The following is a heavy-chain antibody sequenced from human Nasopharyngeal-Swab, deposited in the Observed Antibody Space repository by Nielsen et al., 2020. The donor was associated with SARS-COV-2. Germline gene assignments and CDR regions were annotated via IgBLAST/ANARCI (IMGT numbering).Heavy chain of an antibody. J-gene: IGHJ4*02. V-gene: IGHV3-74*01. Sequence: GGSLRLSCAASGFTFSNYWMYWVRHTPGKGLVGVSLIYNDGATTIYADSVKGRFTISRDNSKNTAYLQMDSLRAEDTALYYCATWIVGHFDHWGQGAQVIVSS. CDR2: IYNDGATT. CDR3: ATWIVGHFDH. D-gene: IGHD2-15*01. CDR1: GFTFSNYW.